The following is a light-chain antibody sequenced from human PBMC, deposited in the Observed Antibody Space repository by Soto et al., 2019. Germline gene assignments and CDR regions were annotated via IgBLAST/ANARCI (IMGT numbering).Light chain of an antibody. J-gene: IGKJ1*01. CDR1: RSISSW. CDR3: QQYHSYSCT. Sequence: DIHMILSPWTLPASVGNRDTITGRASRSISSWLAWYQQRPGKGLKLLIYESSSLESGVPSRFSGRGYGTIFTLTISSLHPDDFATYFCQQYHSYSCTSGQGTKLDI. V-gene: IGKV1-5*01. CDR2: ESS.